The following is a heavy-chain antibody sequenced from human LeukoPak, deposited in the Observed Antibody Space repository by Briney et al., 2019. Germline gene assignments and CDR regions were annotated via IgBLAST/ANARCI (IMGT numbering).Heavy chain of an antibody. Sequence: GGSLRLSCAASGFTFSSYAMSWVRQAPGKGLEWVSAISGSGGSTYYADSVKGRFTISGDNSKNTLYLQMNSLRAEDTAVYYCAKLSWELPHYYYYYMDVWGKGTTVTVSS. V-gene: IGHV3-23*01. CDR1: GFTFSSYA. J-gene: IGHJ6*03. CDR3: AKLSWELPHYYYYYMDV. D-gene: IGHD1-26*01. CDR2: ISGSGGST.